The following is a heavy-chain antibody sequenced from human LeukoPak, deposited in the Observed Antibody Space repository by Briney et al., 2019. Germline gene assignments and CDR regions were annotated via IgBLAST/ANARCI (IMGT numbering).Heavy chain of an antibody. D-gene: IGHD6-19*01. CDR1: GFTFSSYG. Sequence: GGSLRLSCAASGFTFSSYGMHWVRQAPGKGLEWVSVIYSGGSTYYADSVKGRFTISRDNSKNTLYLQMNSLRAEDTAVYYCARGVAVAARFDYWGKGTTVTVSS. V-gene: IGHV3-66*01. J-gene: IGHJ4*03. CDR3: ARGVAVAARFDY. CDR2: IYSGGST.